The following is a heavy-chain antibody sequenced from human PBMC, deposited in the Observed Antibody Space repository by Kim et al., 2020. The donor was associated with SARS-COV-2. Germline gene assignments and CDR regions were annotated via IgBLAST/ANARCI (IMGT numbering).Heavy chain of an antibody. CDR2: INHSGST. CDR1: GGSFSGYY. CDR3: ARDRSFDVWGSYRYNRREYYFDY. V-gene: IGHV4-34*01. J-gene: IGHJ4*02. Sequence: SETLSLTCAVYGGSFSGYYWSWIRQPPGKGLEWIGEINHSGSTNYNPSLKSRVTISVDTSKNQFSLKLSSVTAADTAVYYCARDRSFDVWGSYRYNRREYYFDYWGQGTLVTVSS. D-gene: IGHD3-16*02.